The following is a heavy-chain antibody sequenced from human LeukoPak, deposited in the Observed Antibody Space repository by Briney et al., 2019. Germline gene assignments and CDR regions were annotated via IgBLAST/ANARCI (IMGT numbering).Heavy chain of an antibody. CDR2: INAGNGNT. Sequence: ASVKVSCKASGYTFTSYAMYWVRQAPGQRLEWMGWINAGNGNTKYSQKFQGRVTITRDTSASTAYMELSSLRSEDTAVYYCAGGTTGTTGNYWGQGTLVPVSS. CDR1: GYTFTSYA. D-gene: IGHD1-1*01. CDR3: AGGTTGTTGNY. V-gene: IGHV1-3*01. J-gene: IGHJ4*02.